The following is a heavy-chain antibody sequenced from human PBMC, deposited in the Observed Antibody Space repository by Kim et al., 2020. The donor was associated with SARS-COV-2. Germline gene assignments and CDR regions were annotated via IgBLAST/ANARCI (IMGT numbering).Heavy chain of an antibody. V-gene: IGHV4-4*02. CDR2: IYHSGST. Sequence: SETLSLTCAVSGGSISSSNRWSWVRQPPGKGLEWIGEIYHSGSTNYNPSLKSRVTISVDKSKNQFSLKLSSVTAADTAVYYCARIAVAGYWYFDLWGRGTLVTVSS. J-gene: IGHJ2*01. CDR1: GGSISSSNR. CDR3: ARIAVAGYWYFDL. D-gene: IGHD6-19*01.